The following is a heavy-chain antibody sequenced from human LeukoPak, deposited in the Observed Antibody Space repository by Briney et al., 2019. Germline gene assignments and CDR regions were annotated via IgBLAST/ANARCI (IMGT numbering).Heavy chain of an antibody. CDR1: GGSFSGYY. V-gene: IGHV4-34*01. CDR2: INHSGST. CDR3: ARGSSILLWFGELGGWFDP. D-gene: IGHD3-10*01. J-gene: IGHJ5*02. Sequence: SETLSLTCAVYGGSFSGYYWSWIRQPPGKGLEWIGEINHSGSTNYNPSFKSRVTISVDTSKNQFSLKLSSVTAADTAVYYCARGSSILLWFGELGGWFDPWGQGTLVTVSS.